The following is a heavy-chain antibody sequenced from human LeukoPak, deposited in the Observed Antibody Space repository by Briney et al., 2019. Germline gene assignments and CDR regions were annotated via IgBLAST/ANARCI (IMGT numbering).Heavy chain of an antibody. CDR1: GYTFTSYG. J-gene: IGHJ5*02. Sequence: ASVKVSCKASGYTFTSYGISWVRQAPGQGLERMGWISAYNGNTNYAQKLQGRVTMTTDTSTSTAYMELRSLRSDDTAVYYCARRVAMVPYNWFDPWGQGTLVTVSS. V-gene: IGHV1-18*01. D-gene: IGHD5-18*01. CDR2: ISAYNGNT. CDR3: ARRVAMVPYNWFDP.